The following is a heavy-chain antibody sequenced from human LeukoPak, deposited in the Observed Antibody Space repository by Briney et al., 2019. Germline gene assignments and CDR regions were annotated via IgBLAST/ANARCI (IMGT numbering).Heavy chain of an antibody. CDR1: GFTFSSYE. Sequence: GGSLRLSCAASGFTFSSYEMNWVRQAPGKGLEWVSYISSSGSTIYYADSVKGRFTISRDNAKNSLYLQMNSLRAEDTALYYCARDLSRGSVAKVFDYWGQGTLVTVSS. CDR3: ARDLSRGSVAKVFDY. V-gene: IGHV3-48*03. J-gene: IGHJ4*02. D-gene: IGHD4-23*01. CDR2: ISSSGSTI.